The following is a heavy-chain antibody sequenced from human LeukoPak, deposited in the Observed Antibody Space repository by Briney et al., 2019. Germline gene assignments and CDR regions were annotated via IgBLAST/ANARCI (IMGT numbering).Heavy chain of an antibody. V-gene: IGHV3-21*01. D-gene: IGHD2-15*01. Sequence: PGGSLRLSCAVSGFTFSSYSMNWVRQAPGKGLEWVSSISSSSSFTYYADSVKGRFTISRDNAKNSLYLQMNSLRAEDTAVYYCARGGVMIAATPGYWGQGTLVTVSS. J-gene: IGHJ4*02. CDR2: ISSSSSFT. CDR1: GFTFSSYS. CDR3: ARGGVMIAATPGY.